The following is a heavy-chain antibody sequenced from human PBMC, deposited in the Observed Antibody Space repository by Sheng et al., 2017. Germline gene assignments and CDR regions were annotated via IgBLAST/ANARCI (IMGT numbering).Heavy chain of an antibody. Sequence: VQFVESGEPWSSLGGPVRLSCAASGFTFSTTSMHWVRQAPGKGLEYVAGISTDGGLTFSANSVRGRFTISRDNSRDTLYLQMGSLRPEDTGVYYCARGRITWPGYFDYWGRGTVVTVSP. D-gene: IGHD3-16*01. V-gene: IGHV3-64*01. J-gene: IGHJ4*02. CDR2: ISTDGGLT. CDR1: GFTFSTTS. CDR3: ARGRITWPGYFDY.